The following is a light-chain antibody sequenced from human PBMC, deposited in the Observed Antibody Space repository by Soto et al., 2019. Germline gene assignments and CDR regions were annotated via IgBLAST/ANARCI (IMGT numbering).Light chain of an antibody. CDR3: QQYNSYSPT. CDR2: DAS. V-gene: IGKV1-5*01. CDR1: QISSSW. Sequence: IQMALFPSPLSASVGDRVTNTCRASQISSSWLAWYQQKPGKAPKLLIYDASSLESGVPARFSGSGSGTEFTLTISSLQPDDFATYYCQQYNSYSPTFGQGTKVDIK. J-gene: IGKJ1*01.